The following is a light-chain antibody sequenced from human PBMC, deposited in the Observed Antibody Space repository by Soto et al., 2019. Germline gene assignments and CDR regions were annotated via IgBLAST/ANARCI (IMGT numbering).Light chain of an antibody. J-gene: IGLJ1*01. CDR3: SSYTSSNTLV. Sequence: QSVLTQPASVSGSPGQSITISCIGTSSDVGGYNYVSWYQQHPGKAPKLMIYEVSNRPSGVSHRFSASKSGNTASLTISGLQAEDEADYYCSSYTSSNTLVFGTGTKLTVL. CDR1: SSDVGGYNY. V-gene: IGLV2-14*01. CDR2: EVS.